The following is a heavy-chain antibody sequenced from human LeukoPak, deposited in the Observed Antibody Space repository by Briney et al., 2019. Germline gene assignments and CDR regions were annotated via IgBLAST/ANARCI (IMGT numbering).Heavy chain of an antibody. CDR3: ARDIVVVTANGREDDAFDI. CDR1: GYTFTIYA. CDR2: INAGNGNT. J-gene: IGHJ3*02. D-gene: IGHD2-21*02. Sequence: ASVTVSCTASGYTFTIYAMHWVRQAPGQRLEWMGWINAGNGNTKYSQKFQGRVTITRDTSASTAYMELSSLRSEDTAVYYCARDIVVVTANGREDDAFDIWGQGTMVTVSS. V-gene: IGHV1-3*01.